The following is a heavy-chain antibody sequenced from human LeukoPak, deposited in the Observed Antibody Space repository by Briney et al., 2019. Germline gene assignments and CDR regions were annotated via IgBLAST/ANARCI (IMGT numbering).Heavy chain of an antibody. J-gene: IGHJ4*02. V-gene: IGHV4-38-2*02. CDR3: AREGITVLRGVPESPLYFDY. CDR2: IYHSGST. Sequence: SETLSLTCTVSGYSISSGYYWGWIRRPPGKGLGWIGTIYHSGSTYYNPSLKSRVTISVDTSTNQFSLTRSSVTAADTAVYYCAREGITVLRGVPESPLYFDYWGQGTLVTVSS. D-gene: IGHD3-10*01. CDR1: GYSISSGYY.